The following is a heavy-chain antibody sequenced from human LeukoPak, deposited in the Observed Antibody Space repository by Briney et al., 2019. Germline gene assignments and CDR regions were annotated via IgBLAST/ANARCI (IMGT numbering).Heavy chain of an antibody. J-gene: IGHJ5*02. V-gene: IGHV3-23*01. CDR1: GFAFSGYA. Sequence: GGSLRLSCVTSGFAFSGYAMSWVRQAPGKGLEWVSSISGAGDIAHYAESVKGRFTISRDNSGNTLYVQMDSLRAEDTAVYYCAKVKSSLTLIGAWGQGTLVTVSS. CDR3: AKVKSSLTLIGA. CDR2: ISGAGDIA. D-gene: IGHD2-8*01.